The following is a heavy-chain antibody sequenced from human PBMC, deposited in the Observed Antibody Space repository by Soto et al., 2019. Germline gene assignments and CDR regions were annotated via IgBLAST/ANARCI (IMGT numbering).Heavy chain of an antibody. CDR3: TSVAYGDWGAFDY. CDR1: GFTSSSDW. Sequence: EVQRLESGGGLVQRAGSLRLSCAASGFTSSSDWMHWVRQPPGKWMVWVSRINRDGSGTSYTDSVKGRFTIARHNAKNTLYLQMNSLRAEDTAVYYCTSVAYGDWGAFDYWGQGTLVTVSS. J-gene: IGHJ4*02. CDR2: INRDGSGT. V-gene: IGHV3-74*01. D-gene: IGHD4-17*01.